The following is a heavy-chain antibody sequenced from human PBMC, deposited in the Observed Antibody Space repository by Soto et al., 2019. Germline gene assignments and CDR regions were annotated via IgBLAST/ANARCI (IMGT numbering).Heavy chain of an antibody. CDR1: GGSISSYY. CDR2: IYYSGST. D-gene: IGHD3-16*01. V-gene: IGHV4-59*01. CDR3: ARAPWGKYGYPSYFDY. Sequence: SETLSLACTVSGGSISSYYWSWIRQPPGKGLEWIGYIYYSGSTNYNPSLKSRVTISVDTSKNQFSLKLSSVTAADTAVYYCARAPWGKYGYPSYFDYWGQRTLVTVSS. J-gene: IGHJ4*02.